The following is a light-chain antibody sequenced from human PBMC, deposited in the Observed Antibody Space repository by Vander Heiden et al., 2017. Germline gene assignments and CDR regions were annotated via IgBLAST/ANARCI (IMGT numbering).Light chain of an antibody. J-gene: IGLJ2*01. Sequence: QSVLTQPPSLSTAPGQKVTISCSVTSSNIGINYVSWYQQLPGTAPKLLIYDNNKRPSGIPDRFSGSKSGTSATLDITGLQTGDEGDYYCGTWDIGLSIVIFGGGTKLTVL. CDR2: DNN. V-gene: IGLV1-51*01. CDR3: GTWDIGLSIVI. CDR1: SSNIGINY.